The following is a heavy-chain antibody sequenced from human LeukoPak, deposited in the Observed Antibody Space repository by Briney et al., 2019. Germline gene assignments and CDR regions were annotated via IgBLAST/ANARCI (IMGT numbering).Heavy chain of an antibody. Sequence: SVKVSCKASGGTFSSYAISWVRQAPGQGLEWMGGIIPIFGTANYAQKFQGRVTITADKSTSTAYMELSSLRSEDTAVYYCARDLGLYYDSSGYNPYYWGQGTLVTVSS. CDR1: GGTFSSYA. CDR3: ARDLGLYYDSSGYNPYY. CDR2: IIPIFGTA. J-gene: IGHJ4*02. V-gene: IGHV1-69*06. D-gene: IGHD3-22*01.